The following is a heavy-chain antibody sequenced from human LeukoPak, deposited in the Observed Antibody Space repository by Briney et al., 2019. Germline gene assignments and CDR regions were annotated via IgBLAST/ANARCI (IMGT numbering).Heavy chain of an antibody. CDR1: GDSISGSTYY. J-gene: IGHJ6*02. Sequence: SETLSLTCTVSGDSISGSTYYWGWIRQPPGKGLEWIGYIYYSGSTNYNPSLKSRVTISVDTSKNQFSLKLSSVTAADTAVYYCARLDSGPPFYGMDVWGQGTTVTVSS. V-gene: IGHV4-61*05. D-gene: IGHD1-26*01. CDR3: ARLDSGPPFYGMDV. CDR2: IYYSGST.